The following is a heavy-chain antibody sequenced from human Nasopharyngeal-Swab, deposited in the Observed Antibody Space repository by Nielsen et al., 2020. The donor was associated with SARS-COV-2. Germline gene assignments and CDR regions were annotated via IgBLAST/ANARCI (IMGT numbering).Heavy chain of an antibody. D-gene: IGHD6-19*01. J-gene: IGHJ6*03. CDR3: ARQGAVAGYYYYYMDV. CDR1: GYSFTSYW. CDR2: IYPGDSDT. Sequence: GESLKISCKGPGYSFTSYWIGWVRQLPGKGLEWMGIIYPGDSDTRYSPSFQGQVTISADKSISTAYLQWSSLKASDTAMYYCARQGAVAGYYYYYMDVWGKGTTGTVSS. V-gene: IGHV5-51*01.